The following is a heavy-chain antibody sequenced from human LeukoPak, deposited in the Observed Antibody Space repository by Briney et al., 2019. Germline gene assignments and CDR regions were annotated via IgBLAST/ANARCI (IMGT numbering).Heavy chain of an antibody. V-gene: IGHV4-4*07. J-gene: IGHJ4*02. Sequence: PSETLSLTCTVFGGSINSYYWTWIRQPAGKGLEWIGRIHTSGNTVHNPSLQSRITMSVDTSKNQFSLKLSSVTAADTAVYYCAREGSMTARPFVSIDYWGQGTLVTVSS. CDR1: GGSINSYY. D-gene: IGHD6-6*01. CDR2: IHTSGNT. CDR3: AREGSMTARPFVSIDY.